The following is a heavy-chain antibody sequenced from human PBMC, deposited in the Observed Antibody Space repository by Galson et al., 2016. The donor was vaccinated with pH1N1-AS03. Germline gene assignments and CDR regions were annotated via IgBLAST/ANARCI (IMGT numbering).Heavy chain of an antibody. J-gene: IGHJ4*02. Sequence: SLRLSCAASEFIFSDHYMDWVRQAPGKGLEWVSYISSSSSTIYYADSVKGRFTISRDNAKNSLYLQMNSLRDEDTAVYYCARELHYGWLVPGYWGQGTLVTVSS. D-gene: IGHD6-19*01. CDR1: EFIFSDHY. CDR2: ISSSSSTI. V-gene: IGHV3-48*02. CDR3: ARELHYGWLVPGY.